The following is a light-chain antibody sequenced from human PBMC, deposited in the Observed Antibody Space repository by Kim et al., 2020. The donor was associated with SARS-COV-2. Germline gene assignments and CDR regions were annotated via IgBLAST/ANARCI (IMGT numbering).Light chain of an antibody. Sequence: LSPGERATLSCRARQSVSSSYLAWYQQKPGQAPRLLIYGASSRATGIPDRFSGSGSGTDFTLTISRLDPEDFAVYYCQQYGSSPWTFGQGTKLEI. CDR1: QSVSSSY. V-gene: IGKV3-20*01. CDR3: QQYGSSPWT. CDR2: GAS. J-gene: IGKJ1*01.